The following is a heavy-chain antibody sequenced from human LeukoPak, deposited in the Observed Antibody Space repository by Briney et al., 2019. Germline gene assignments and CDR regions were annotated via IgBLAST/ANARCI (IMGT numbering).Heavy chain of an antibody. CDR1: GFTFSSYS. V-gene: IGHV3-7*01. J-gene: IGHJ5*02. CDR2: IKQDGSEK. CDR3: ERDPGTS. Sequence: GGSLRLSCAASGFTFSSYSMSWVRQAPGKGLEWVANIKQDGSEKYYVDSVKGRFTISRDNAKNSLYLQMNSLRAEDTAVYYCERDPGTSWGQGTLVTVSS. D-gene: IGHD3/OR15-3a*01.